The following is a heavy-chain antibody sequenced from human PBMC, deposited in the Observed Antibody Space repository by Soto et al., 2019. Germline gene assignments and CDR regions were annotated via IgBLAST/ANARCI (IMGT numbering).Heavy chain of an antibody. Sequence: GGSLRLSCAASGFTFSSYAMSWVRQAPEKGLEWVSAISGSGGSTYYADSVKGRFTISRDNSKNTLYLQMNSLRAEDTAVYYCAKGRRYYGSGSYIDYWGQGTLVTVSS. V-gene: IGHV3-23*01. D-gene: IGHD3-10*01. CDR2: ISGSGGST. CDR3: AKGRRYYGSGSYIDY. J-gene: IGHJ4*02. CDR1: GFTFSSYA.